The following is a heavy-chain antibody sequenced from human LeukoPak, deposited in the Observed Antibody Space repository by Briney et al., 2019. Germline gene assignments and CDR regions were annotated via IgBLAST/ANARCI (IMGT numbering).Heavy chain of an antibody. CDR2: IRYDGSTA. CDR1: GFTFSSYA. CDR3: AKLDSSGYSMFDY. J-gene: IGHJ4*02. D-gene: IGHD3-22*01. V-gene: IGHV3-30*02. Sequence: GGSLRLSCAASGFTFSSYAMHWVRQAPGKGLEWVAFIRYDGSTAYHADSVKGRFTISRDNSKNTLYLQMNSLRADDTAVYYCAKLDSSGYSMFDYWGQGTLVTVSS.